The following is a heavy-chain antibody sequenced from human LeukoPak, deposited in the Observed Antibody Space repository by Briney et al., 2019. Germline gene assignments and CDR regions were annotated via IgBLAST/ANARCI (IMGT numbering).Heavy chain of an antibody. V-gene: IGHV3-7*01. CDR1: GFTFSSYW. CDR3: ARGFNWILDY. D-gene: IGHD1-20*01. Sequence: GGSLRLSCAASGFTFSSYWMSWVRQAPGKGLEWVASVKQDGSEKYSVDSVRGRFTISRDNAKNSLYLQMNSLRAEDTAVYYCARGFNWILDYWGQGTLVTVSS. J-gene: IGHJ4*02. CDR2: VKQDGSEK.